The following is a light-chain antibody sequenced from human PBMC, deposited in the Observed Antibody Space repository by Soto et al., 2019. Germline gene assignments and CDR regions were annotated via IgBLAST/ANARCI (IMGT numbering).Light chain of an antibody. CDR2: EVS. CDR3: SSYTSSSTRV. J-gene: IGLJ3*02. Sequence: QSALTQPASVSGSPGQSITISCTGTSSDVVGYNYVSWYQQHPGKAPKLMIYEVSNRPSGVSNRCSGSKSGNTASLTISGRQAEDEADYYCSSYTSSSTRVFGGGSKLTV. CDR1: SSDVVGYNY. V-gene: IGLV2-14*01.